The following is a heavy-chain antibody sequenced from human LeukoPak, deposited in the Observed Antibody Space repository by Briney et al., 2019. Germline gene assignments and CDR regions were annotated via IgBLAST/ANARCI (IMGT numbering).Heavy chain of an antibody. Sequence: ASVKVSCKASGYTFTSYGISWVRQAPGQGLEWMGWISAYNGNTNYAQKLQGRVTMTTDTSTSTAYMELRSQRSDDTAVYYCARVGHCSSTSCYPPWFDPWGQGTLVTVSS. CDR2: ISAYNGNT. D-gene: IGHD2-2*01. V-gene: IGHV1-18*01. CDR1: GYTFTSYG. J-gene: IGHJ5*02. CDR3: ARVGHCSSTSCYPPWFDP.